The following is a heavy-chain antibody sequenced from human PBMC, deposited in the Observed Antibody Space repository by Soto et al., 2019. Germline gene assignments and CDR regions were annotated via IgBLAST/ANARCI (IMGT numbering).Heavy chain of an antibody. CDR1: GFTLSNYW. CDR3: ARVPYCSSSSCYSYFDS. Sequence: EVQLVESGGGLVQPGGSLRLSCAASGFTLSNYWMHWARQAPGKGLVWVSRISSDGSSTNYADSVKGRFTISRDNAKNTLHLQMNSLRAEDTAVYYGARVPYCSSSSCYSYFDSWGQGTLVTVSS. J-gene: IGHJ4*02. D-gene: IGHD2-2*01. CDR2: ISSDGSST. V-gene: IGHV3-74*01.